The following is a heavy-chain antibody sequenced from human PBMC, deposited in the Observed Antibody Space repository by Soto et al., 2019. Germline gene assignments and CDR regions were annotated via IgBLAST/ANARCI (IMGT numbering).Heavy chain of an antibody. CDR3: AKARRYDILTGSDLDY. Sequence: GGSLRLSCAAVGVTCSSYAMSWVRQAPGKGLEWVSAISGSGGSTYYADSVKGRFTISRDNSKNTLYLQMNSLRAEDTAVYYCAKARRYDILTGSDLDYWGQGTLVTVSS. J-gene: IGHJ4*02. CDR2: ISGSGGST. D-gene: IGHD3-9*01. CDR1: GVTCSSYA. V-gene: IGHV3-23*01.